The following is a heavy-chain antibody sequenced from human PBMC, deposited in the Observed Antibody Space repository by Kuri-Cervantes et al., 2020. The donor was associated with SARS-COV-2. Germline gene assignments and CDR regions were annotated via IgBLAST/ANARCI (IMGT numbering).Heavy chain of an antibody. CDR3: ARERGVIPAGLGWFGP. D-gene: IGHD2-2*01. CDR1: GFTVNYYW. J-gene: IGHJ5*02. V-gene: IGHV3-7*01. Sequence: GESLKISCAASGFTVNYYWMTWVRQAPGGGLEWVANVKQDGSETYYVESVKGRFTISRDNSKNSLYLQMNSLRVEDTAVYYCARERGVIPAGLGWFGPWGQGTLVTVSS. CDR2: VKQDGSET.